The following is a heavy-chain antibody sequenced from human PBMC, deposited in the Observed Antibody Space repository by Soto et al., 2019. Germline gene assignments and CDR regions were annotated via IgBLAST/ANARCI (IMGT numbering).Heavy chain of an antibody. D-gene: IGHD3-22*01. Sequence: GASVKVSCKASGGTFSSYAISWVRQAPGQGLEWMGGIIPIFGTANYAQKFQGRVTITADKSTSTAYMELSSLRSEDTAVYYCAREEYYYDSSGYLLDYWGQGTLVTVS. CDR2: IIPIFGTA. CDR1: GGTFSSYA. CDR3: AREEYYYDSSGYLLDY. V-gene: IGHV1-69*06. J-gene: IGHJ4*02.